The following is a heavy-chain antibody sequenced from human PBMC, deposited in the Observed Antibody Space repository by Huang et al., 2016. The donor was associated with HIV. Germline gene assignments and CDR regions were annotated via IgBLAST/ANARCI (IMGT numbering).Heavy chain of an antibody. CDR3: VRGPEDSWYGSHYYAMDV. CDR1: GFTSKDNH. V-gene: IGHV3-53*01. D-gene: IGHD6-13*01. CDR2: IYSSGKT. J-gene: IGHJ6*02. Sequence: HLVESGGDWIHPGGSLRLSCEASGFTSKDNHLSWVRQAPGKGLEWVSVIYSSGKTYDEDSVRGRFTISRDTSKNIVFLQLNSLRAGDTGVYYCVRGPEDSWYGSHYYAMDVWGQGTTVTVAS.